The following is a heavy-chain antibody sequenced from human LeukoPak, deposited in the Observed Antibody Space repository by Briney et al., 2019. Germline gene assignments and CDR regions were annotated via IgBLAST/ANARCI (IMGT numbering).Heavy chain of an antibody. J-gene: IGHJ4*02. CDR3: ARDIVEISNTRGFDF. CDR1: GYTFGSYL. V-gene: IGHV1-46*01. D-gene: IGHD2-21*01. CDR2: IFPSSGTT. Sequence: ASVKVSCKASGYTFGSYLLHWVRQAPGQGLEWMGFIFPSSGTTRYAQDFQGRVTMTRDTSTSTVYMDLNSLRSEDTAVYYCARDIVEISNTRGFDFWGQGSLVTVSS.